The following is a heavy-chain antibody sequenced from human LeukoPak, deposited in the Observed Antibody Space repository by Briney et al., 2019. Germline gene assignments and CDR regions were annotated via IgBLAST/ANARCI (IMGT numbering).Heavy chain of an antibody. V-gene: IGHV3-48*01. J-gene: IGHJ5*02. CDR2: ISSSSSTI. CDR1: GFTFSSYS. D-gene: IGHD2-2*01. CDR3: ASLQGLVVPAAHYNWFDP. Sequence: GGSLRLSCAASGFTFSSYSMNWVRQAPGKGLEWVSYISSSSSTIYYADSVKGRFTISRDNAKNSLYLQMNSLRAEDTAVYYCASLQGLVVPAAHYNWFDPWGQGTLVTVSS.